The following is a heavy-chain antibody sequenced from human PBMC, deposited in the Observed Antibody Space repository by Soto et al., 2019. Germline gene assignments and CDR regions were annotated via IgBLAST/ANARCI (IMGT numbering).Heavy chain of an antibody. CDR2: ISSSSSTI. D-gene: IGHD3-3*01. Sequence: EVQLVESGGGLVQPGGSLRLSCAASGFTFSSYSMNWVRQAPGKGLEWVSYISSSSSTIYYADSVKGRLTISRDNAKTSLYLQMKSVRDEDPALYYCARDNSAHLLAYYDLWSGYPGGYYYGMDVWGQGTTVTVSS. J-gene: IGHJ6*02. V-gene: IGHV3-48*02. CDR1: GFTFSSYS. CDR3: ARDNSAHLLAYYDLWSGYPGGYYYGMDV.